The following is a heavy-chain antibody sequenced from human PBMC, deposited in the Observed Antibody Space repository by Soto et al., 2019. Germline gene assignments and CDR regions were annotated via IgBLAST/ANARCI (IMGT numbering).Heavy chain of an antibody. Sequence: SETLSLTCAVYGGSFSGYYWSWIRQPPGKGLEWIGEINHSGSTNYNPSFKSRVTISVDTSKNQFSLKLSSVTAADTAVYYCARGPPYYYGSGSYSEPIHYYYYMDVWGKGTTVTVSS. CDR3: ARGPPYYYGSGSYSEPIHYYYYMDV. CDR2: INHSGST. D-gene: IGHD3-10*01. J-gene: IGHJ6*03. CDR1: GGSFSGYY. V-gene: IGHV4-34*01.